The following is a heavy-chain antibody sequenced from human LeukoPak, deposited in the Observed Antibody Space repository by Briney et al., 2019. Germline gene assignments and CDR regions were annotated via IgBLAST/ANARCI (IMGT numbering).Heavy chain of an antibody. CDR1: GGSTRSYY. CDR2: IYDSGST. CDR3: ARPYYDILTGYFWYFDL. Sequence: PSETLSLTCAVSGGSTRSYYWSWIRQPPGKGLEWIGYIYDSGSTNYNPSLKSRVTISVDTSKNQFSLKLSSVTAADTAVYYCARPYYDILTGYFWYFDLWGRGALVTVSS. D-gene: IGHD3-9*01. J-gene: IGHJ2*01. V-gene: IGHV4-59*08.